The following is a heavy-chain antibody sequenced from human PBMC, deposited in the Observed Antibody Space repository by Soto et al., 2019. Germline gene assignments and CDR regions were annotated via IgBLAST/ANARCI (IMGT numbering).Heavy chain of an antibody. D-gene: IGHD1-26*01. CDR1: GYTFTRYG. V-gene: IGHV1-18*01. J-gene: IGHJ6*02. CDR3: AISWELGRRASVYYYYGMGV. Sequence: ASVEVSCKESGYTFTRYGFSWVRQAPRQGLEWMGWISASNGNTNYAQKLQGRVTMTTDTSTSTAYMELRSVRSDDTAVYSCAISWELGRRASVYYYYGMGVWGQGTTVTVSS. CDR2: ISASNGNT.